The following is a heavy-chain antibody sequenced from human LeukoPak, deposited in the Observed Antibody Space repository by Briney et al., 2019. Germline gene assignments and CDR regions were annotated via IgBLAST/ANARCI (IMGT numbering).Heavy chain of an antibody. CDR2: IKQDGSEK. Sequence: RGSLRLSCAASGFTFSSYWMSWVRQAPGKGLEWVANIKQDGSEKYYVDSVKGRFTISRDNAKNSLYLQMNSLRAEDTAVYYCAREELLGAYYYYGMDVWGQGTTVTVSS. V-gene: IGHV3-7*01. CDR1: GFTFSSYW. CDR3: AREELLGAYYYYGMDV. D-gene: IGHD1-26*01. J-gene: IGHJ6*02.